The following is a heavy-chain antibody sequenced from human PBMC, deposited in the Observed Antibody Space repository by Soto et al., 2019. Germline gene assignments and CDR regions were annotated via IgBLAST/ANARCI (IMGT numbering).Heavy chain of an antibody. CDR3: ARIPKTRIPAAYYYGMDV. D-gene: IGHD2-2*01. CDR2: IYYSGST. J-gene: IGHJ6*02. Sequence: SETLSLTCTVSGVSISSSSYYWGWIRQPPGKGLEWIGSIYYSGSTYYNPSLKSRVTISVDTSKNQFSLKLSSVTAADTAVYYCARIPKTRIPAAYYYGMDVWGQGTTVTVSS. V-gene: IGHV4-39*01. CDR1: GVSISSSSYY.